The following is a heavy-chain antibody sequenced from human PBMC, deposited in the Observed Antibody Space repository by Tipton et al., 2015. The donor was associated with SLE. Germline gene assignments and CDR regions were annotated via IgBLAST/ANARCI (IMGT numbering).Heavy chain of an antibody. Sequence: SLRLSCAASGFSFSDYVLHWVRQTPGKGLEWVALIWFDGSNEDYADSVKGRFTISRDNSKNRLDLQMNSLRAEDTGVYYCAKGVGYMTSNYFEYWGQGALVTVSS. V-gene: IGHV3-33*03. CDR3: AKGVGYMTSNYFEY. J-gene: IGHJ4*02. CDR1: GFSFSDYV. D-gene: IGHD5-12*01. CDR2: IWFDGSNE.